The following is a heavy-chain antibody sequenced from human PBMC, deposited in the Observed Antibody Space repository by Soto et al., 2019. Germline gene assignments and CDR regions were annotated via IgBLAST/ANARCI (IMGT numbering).Heavy chain of an antibody. J-gene: IGHJ5*02. D-gene: IGHD5-12*01. CDR3: ARGEGRLVGTWFDP. CDR1: GGSFSSYY. CDR2: INRSGST. Sequence: SETLSLTCDVYGGSFSSYYWNWIRQPPGKGLEWLGEINRSGSTNYNPSLEGRATLSLDTSKTQFSLKLTSMTAADTAVYYCARGEGRLVGTWFDPWGQGTLVTVSS. V-gene: IGHV4-34*01.